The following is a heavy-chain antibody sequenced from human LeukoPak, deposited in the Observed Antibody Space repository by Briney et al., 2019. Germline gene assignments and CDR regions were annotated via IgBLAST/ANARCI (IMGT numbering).Heavy chain of an antibody. J-gene: IGHJ6*03. CDR3: ARGEPYYYYYYMDV. V-gene: IGHV1-69*05. CDR2: IIPIFGTA. D-gene: IGHD1-14*01. CDR1: GGTFSSYA. Sequence: ASVKVSCKASGGTFSSYAISWVRQAPGQGLEWMGGIIPIFGTANYAQKFQGRVTITTDESTSAAYMELSSLRSEDTAVYYCARGEPYYYYYYMDVWGKGTTVTVSS.